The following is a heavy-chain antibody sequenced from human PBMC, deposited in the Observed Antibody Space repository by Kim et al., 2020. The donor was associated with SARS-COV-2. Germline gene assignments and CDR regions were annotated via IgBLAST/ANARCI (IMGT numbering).Heavy chain of an antibody. Sequence: GGSLRLSCAASGFTFNTYAMHWVRQAPGKGLEWVALICFDGTIIYYADSVNGRFTISRDNSRNSVYLQMNGLRAEDTAVYYCAKEDYGGYGDDAFDHWGQGTMVTVSS. CDR2: ICFDGTII. J-gene: IGHJ5*02. V-gene: IGHV3-33*03. CDR1: GFTFNTYA. D-gene: IGHD5-18*01. CDR3: AKEDYGGYGDDAFDH.